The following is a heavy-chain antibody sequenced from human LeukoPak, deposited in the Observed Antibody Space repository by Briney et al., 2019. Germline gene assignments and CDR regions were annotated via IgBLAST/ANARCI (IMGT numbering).Heavy chain of an antibody. CDR1: GGSITSYY. CDR3: AREGVSYYDRSGYHY. J-gene: IGHJ4*02. Sequence: SETLSLTCTVSGGSITSYYWSWIRQSPGKGLEWIGYVYYSGSTNCNPSLNSRVTISADTSKNQFSLKLNSVTAADTAVYYCAREGVSYYDRSGYHYWGQGTLVTVSS. V-gene: IGHV4-59*01. CDR2: VYYSGST. D-gene: IGHD3-22*01.